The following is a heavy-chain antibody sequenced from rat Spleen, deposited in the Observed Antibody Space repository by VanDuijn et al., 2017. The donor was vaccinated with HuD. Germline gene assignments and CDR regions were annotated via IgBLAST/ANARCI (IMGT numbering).Heavy chain of an antibody. Sequence: EVQLVESGGGLVQPGRSLKLSCAASGFTFSNYGMAWVRQAPTKGLEWVATISYDGSSTYYRDSVTGRFTISRDNAKSTLYLQMDSLRSEDTATYYCARQDRDAWGQGASVTVSS. V-gene: IGHV5-29*01. CDR2: ISYDGSST. J-gene: IGHJ4*01. CDR1: GFTFSNYG. D-gene: IGHD2-1*01. CDR3: ARQDRDA.